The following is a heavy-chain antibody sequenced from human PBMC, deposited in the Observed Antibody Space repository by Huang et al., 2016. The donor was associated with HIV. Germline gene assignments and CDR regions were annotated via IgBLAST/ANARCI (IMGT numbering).Heavy chain of an antibody. J-gene: IGHJ4*02. Sequence: QVQLVQSGAEVKKPGTSVKVSCKTSGYTFSSHALHWLRQAPGQRPEWMGWINCGKGDTKYSQKFQGRCTITSYTAANIGYMELNSLLSEDTAVYYCARDPLDIRRHFDFWGQGSLVTVSS. V-gene: IGHV1-3*01. CDR2: INCGKGDT. CDR1: GYTFSSHA. CDR3: ARDPLDIRRHFDF. D-gene: IGHD3-3*01.